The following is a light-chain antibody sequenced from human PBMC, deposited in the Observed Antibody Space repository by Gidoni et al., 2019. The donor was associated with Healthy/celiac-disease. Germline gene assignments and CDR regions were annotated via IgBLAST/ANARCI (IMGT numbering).Light chain of an antibody. Sequence: QSALTQPASVSGSPGQSITLSCTGTSSDVGGYNYVSWYQQHPGKAPKLMIYDVSNRPSGVSNRFSGSKSGNTASLTISVLQAEDEADYYCSSYTSSSTLDVFGTGTKVTVL. CDR3: SSYTSSSTLDV. J-gene: IGLJ1*01. V-gene: IGLV2-14*01. CDR2: DVS. CDR1: SSDVGGYNY.